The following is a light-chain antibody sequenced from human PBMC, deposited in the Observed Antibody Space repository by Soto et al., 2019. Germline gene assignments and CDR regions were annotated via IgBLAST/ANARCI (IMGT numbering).Light chain of an antibody. J-gene: IGKJ1*01. V-gene: IGKV1-5*03. CDR2: KAS. Sequence: DIQMTQSPSTLSGSVGDRVTITCRDSQTISSWLAWYQPKPGKAPKLLIYKASTLKSGVPSSCSGSGSGTEFTLTISGLEPDDFATYYCQDYNSYSEAFGQGTKVERK. CDR3: QDYNSYSEA. CDR1: QTISSW.